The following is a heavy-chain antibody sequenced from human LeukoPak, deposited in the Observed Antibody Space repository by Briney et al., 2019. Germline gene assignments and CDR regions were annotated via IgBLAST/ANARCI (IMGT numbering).Heavy chain of an antibody. CDR2: IHSNSGVT. J-gene: IGHJ4*02. CDR1: GYSFNDYY. Sequence: ASVKVSCKASGYSFNDYYIHWVRQAPGQGLEWMGWIHSNSGVTVYSQKFQGRVTMTRDTSITTAYMELSRLTSDDTAMYYCTGEDYWGQGTLVTVSS. CDR3: TGEDY. V-gene: IGHV1-2*02.